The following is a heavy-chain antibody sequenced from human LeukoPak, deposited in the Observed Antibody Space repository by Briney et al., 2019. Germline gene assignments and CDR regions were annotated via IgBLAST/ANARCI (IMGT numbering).Heavy chain of an antibody. CDR3: ARVSAGSPYSSGWYVDY. J-gene: IGHJ4*02. V-gene: IGHV3-23*01. CDR1: GFTFSSYA. CDR2: ISGSGGST. Sequence: GGSLRLSCAASGFTFSSYAMSWVRQAPGKGLEWVSAISGSGGSTYYADSVKGRSTISRDNSKNTLYLQMNSLRAEDTAVYYCARVSAGSPYSSGWYVDYWGQGTLVTVSS. D-gene: IGHD6-19*01.